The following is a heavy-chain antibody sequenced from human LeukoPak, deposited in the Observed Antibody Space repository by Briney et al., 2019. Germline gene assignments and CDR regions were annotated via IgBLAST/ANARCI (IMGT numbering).Heavy chain of an antibody. V-gene: IGHV4-34*01. D-gene: IGHD6-6*01. CDR2: VTYDGTT. CDR3: ARGIWSSSSFGY. Sequence: PSETLSLTCAVHGGSFGGYYWTWIRRPPGKGLEWIGVVTYDGTTHYNPSLKSRITISIDTSKNHFSLNLTSVTAADTALYYCARGIWSSSSFGYWGQGAQVTVPS. J-gene: IGHJ4*02. CDR1: GGSFGGYY.